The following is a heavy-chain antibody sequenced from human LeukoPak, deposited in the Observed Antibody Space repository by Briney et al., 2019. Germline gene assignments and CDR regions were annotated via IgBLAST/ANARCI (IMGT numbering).Heavy chain of an antibody. Sequence: PGGSLRLSCAASGFTFSDYYMSWIRQAPGKGLEWIGEIYHSGSTNYNPSLKSRVTISVDKSKTQFSLKLSSVTAADTAVYYCARMQYYYGSGSSPPYYYMDVWGKGTTVTISS. CDR1: GFTFSDYY. CDR3: ARMQYYYGSGSSPPYYYMDV. CDR2: IYHSGST. V-gene: IGHV4-34*01. D-gene: IGHD3-10*01. J-gene: IGHJ6*03.